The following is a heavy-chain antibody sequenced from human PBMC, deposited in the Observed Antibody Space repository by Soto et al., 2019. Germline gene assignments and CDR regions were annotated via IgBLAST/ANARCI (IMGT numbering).Heavy chain of an antibody. Sequence: SETLSLTCTVSGGSISSSSYYWGWIRQPPGKGLEWIGSIYHSGSTYYNPSLKSRVTISVDTSKNQFSLKLSSVTAADTAVYYCARSVVTGTNLFDYWGQGTLVTVSS. CDR1: GGSISSSSYY. D-gene: IGHD1-7*01. CDR3: ARSVVTGTNLFDY. CDR2: IYHSGST. J-gene: IGHJ4*02. V-gene: IGHV4-39*07.